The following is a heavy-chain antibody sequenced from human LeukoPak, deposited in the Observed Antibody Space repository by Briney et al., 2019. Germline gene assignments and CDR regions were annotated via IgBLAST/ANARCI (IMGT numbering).Heavy chain of an antibody. V-gene: IGHV3-48*03. CDR3: AANTYYYDSSGGYYFDY. Sequence: GRSLRLSCAASGFTFSSYEMNWVRQAPGKGLEWVSYISSSGSTIYYADSVKGRFTISRDNAKNSLYLQMNSLRAEDTAVYYCAANTYYYDSSGGYYFDYWGQGTLVTVSS. J-gene: IGHJ4*02. CDR1: GFTFSSYE. D-gene: IGHD3-22*01. CDR2: ISSSGSTI.